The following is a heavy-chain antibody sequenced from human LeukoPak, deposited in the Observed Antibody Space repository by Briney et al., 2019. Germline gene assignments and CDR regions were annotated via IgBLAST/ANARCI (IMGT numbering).Heavy chain of an antibody. D-gene: IGHD1-26*01. CDR3: ARDRIVGANWFDP. J-gene: IGHJ5*02. CDR1: GFTFSSYA. V-gene: IGHV3-74*01. CDR2: INTDGSST. Sequence: QPGRSLRLSCAASGFTFSSYAMHWVRQAPGKGLVWVSRINTDGSSTSYADSVKGRFTISRDNAKNTLYLQMNSLRAEDTAVYYCARDRIVGANWFDPWGQGTLVTVSS.